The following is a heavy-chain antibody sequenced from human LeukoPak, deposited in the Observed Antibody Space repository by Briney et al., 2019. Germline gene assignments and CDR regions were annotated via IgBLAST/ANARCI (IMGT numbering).Heavy chain of an antibody. Sequence: GRSLRLSCAASGFTFSSYGMHWVRQAPGKGLEWVAVIWYDGSNKYYADSVKGRFTISRDNSKNTLYLQMNSLRAEDTAVYYCARAPMVRGVITDYWGQGTLVTVSS. J-gene: IGHJ4*02. D-gene: IGHD3-10*01. CDR1: GFTFSSYG. CDR3: ARAPMVRGVITDY. CDR2: IWYDGSNK. V-gene: IGHV3-33*01.